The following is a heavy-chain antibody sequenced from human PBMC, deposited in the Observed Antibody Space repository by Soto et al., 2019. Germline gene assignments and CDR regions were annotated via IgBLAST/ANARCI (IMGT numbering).Heavy chain of an antibody. CDR2: ISYSGST. CDR1: SDSISSYY. CDR3: ARGTSWQLPFDY. Sequence: PSETLSLTCTVPSDSISSYYWSWIRQPPGKRLEWIGYISYSGSTDYNPSLKSRVTISGDTSKNQFSLKVSSVTAADTAVYYCARGTSWQLPFDYWGQGTRVTVSS. V-gene: IGHV4-59*01. D-gene: IGHD6-13*01. J-gene: IGHJ4*02.